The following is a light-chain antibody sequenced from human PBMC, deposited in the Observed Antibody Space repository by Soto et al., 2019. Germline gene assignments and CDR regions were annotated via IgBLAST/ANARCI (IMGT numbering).Light chain of an antibody. V-gene: IGKV3-20*01. Sequence: EIVLTQSPGTLSLSPGERATLSFRASQSVSNNYLAWYQPKPGQAPRVLIYGASNRATGIPDRFSGSGSGTDFTLTISRLEPEDFAVYYCQQYGSSGTFGQGTKVDIK. CDR1: QSVSNNY. CDR3: QQYGSSGT. J-gene: IGKJ1*01. CDR2: GAS.